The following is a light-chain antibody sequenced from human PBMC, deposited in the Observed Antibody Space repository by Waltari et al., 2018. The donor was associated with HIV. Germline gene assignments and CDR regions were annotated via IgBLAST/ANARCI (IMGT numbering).Light chain of an antibody. CDR2: DAS. V-gene: IGKV1-13*02. J-gene: IGKJ4*01. CDR1: QDIRTS. CDR3: QQFSSFPLT. Sequence: AIQVTQSPSSLSASVGDRVIITCRTSQDIRTSLAWYQQRTGRAPQLLLSDASTFQSGVPSRFIGIVSGTTFTLNISRLHSEDFASYYCQQFSSFPLTFGGGTKIQIK.